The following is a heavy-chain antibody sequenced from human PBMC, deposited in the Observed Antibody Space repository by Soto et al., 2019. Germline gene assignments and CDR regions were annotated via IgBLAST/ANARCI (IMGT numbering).Heavy chain of an antibody. J-gene: IGHJ6*02. CDR3: AKATGYCISTSCYEKRNYYYGMDV. V-gene: IGHV3-30*18. Sequence: GGSLRLSCAASGFTFSSYGMHWVRQAPGKGLEWVAVISYDGSNKYYADSVKGRFTISRDNSKNTLFLQMNSLRAEDTAVYYCAKATGYCISTSCYEKRNYYYGMDVWGQGTTVTVSS. CDR1: GFTFSSYG. D-gene: IGHD2-2*01. CDR2: ISYDGSNK.